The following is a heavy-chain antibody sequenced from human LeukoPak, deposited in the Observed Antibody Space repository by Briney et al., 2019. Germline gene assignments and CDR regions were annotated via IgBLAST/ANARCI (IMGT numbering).Heavy chain of an antibody. CDR1: GYTFTSYA. V-gene: IGHV7-4-1*02. CDR2: INTNTGNP. Sequence: SVKVSRMASGYTFTSYAMNWVRPAPGQGLEWMGWINTNTGNPTYAQGFTGRFVFSLDTSVSTAYLQISSLKAEDTAVYYCARDGDGMDVWGQGTTVTVSS. J-gene: IGHJ6*02. CDR3: ARDGDGMDV. D-gene: IGHD3-3*01.